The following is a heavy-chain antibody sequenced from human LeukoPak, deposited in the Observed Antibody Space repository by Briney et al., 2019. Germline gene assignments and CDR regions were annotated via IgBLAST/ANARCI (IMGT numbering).Heavy chain of an antibody. V-gene: IGHV1-69*04. Sequence: SVKVSCKASGYTFIDYYIHWVRQAPGQGLEWMGRIIPILGIANYAQKFQGRVTITADKSTSTAYMELSSLRSEDTAVYYCARDLESWGQGTLVTVSS. CDR2: IIPILGIA. J-gene: IGHJ4*02. CDR1: GYTFIDYY. CDR3: ARDLES.